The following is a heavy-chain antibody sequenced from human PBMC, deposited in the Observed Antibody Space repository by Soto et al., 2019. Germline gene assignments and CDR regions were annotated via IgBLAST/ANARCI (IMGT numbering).Heavy chain of an antibody. CDR3: ASTSPGYDILTGYSSAEYFQH. CDR2: IYHSGST. D-gene: IGHD3-9*01. CDR1: GGSISSGGYS. J-gene: IGHJ1*01. Sequence: PSETLSLTCAVSGGSISSGGYSWSWIRQPPGKGLGWIGYIYHSGSTYYNPSLKSRVTISVDRSKNQFSLKLSSVTAADTAVYYCASTSPGYDILTGYSSAEYFQHWGQGTLVTVSS. V-gene: IGHV4-30-2*01.